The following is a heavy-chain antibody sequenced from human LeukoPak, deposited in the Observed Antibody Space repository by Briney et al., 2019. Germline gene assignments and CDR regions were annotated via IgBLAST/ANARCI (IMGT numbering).Heavy chain of an antibody. CDR1: GFTFSAYN. J-gene: IGHJ6*04. CDR3: ARGPNV. Sequence: GGSLRLSCAASGFTFSAYNMIWVRRTPGKGLEWVSSITTSSSYMFYADSVRGRFTISRDNAKNTLYLQMNSLRAEDTAVYYCARGPNVWGKGTTVTVSS. V-gene: IGHV3-21*01. CDR2: ITTSSSYM.